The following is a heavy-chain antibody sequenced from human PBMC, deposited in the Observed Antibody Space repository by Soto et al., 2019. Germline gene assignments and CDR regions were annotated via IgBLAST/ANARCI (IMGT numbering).Heavy chain of an antibody. V-gene: IGHV3-66*01. CDR1: GFTVSSNY. J-gene: IGHJ4*02. D-gene: IGHD3-10*01. Sequence: PGGSLRLSCAASGFTVSSNYMSWVRQAPGKGLEWVSVIYSGGSTYYADSVKGRFTISRDNSKNTLYLQMNSLRAEDTAVYYCARDSRLSRIWLGELPRDYWGQGTLVTVSS. CDR2: IYSGGST. CDR3: ARDSRLSRIWLGELPRDY.